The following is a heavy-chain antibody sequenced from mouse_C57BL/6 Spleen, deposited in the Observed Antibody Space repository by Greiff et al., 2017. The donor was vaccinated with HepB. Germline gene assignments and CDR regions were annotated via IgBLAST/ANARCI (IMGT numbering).Heavy chain of an antibody. J-gene: IGHJ4*01. V-gene: IGHV1-15*01. Sequence: VKLMESGAELVRPGASVTLSCKASGYTFTDYEMHWVKQTPVHGLEWIGAIDPETGGTAYNQKFKGKAILTADKSSSTAYMELRSLTSEDSAVYYCTRVDGYSHYAMDYWGQGTSVTVSS. CDR1: GYTFTDYE. CDR2: IDPETGGT. D-gene: IGHD2-3*01. CDR3: TRVDGYSHYAMDY.